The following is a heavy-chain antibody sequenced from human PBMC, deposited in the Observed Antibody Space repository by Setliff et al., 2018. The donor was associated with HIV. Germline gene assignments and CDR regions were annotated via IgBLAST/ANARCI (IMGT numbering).Heavy chain of an antibody. CDR2: INSHTGAT. D-gene: IGHD2-8*01. J-gene: IGHJ6*02. CDR1: GYDFTGYQ. Sequence: ASVKVSCKTSGYDFTGYQIHWVRQAPGQGLEWLGWINSHTGATNYAQNFQGRVIMTREKSISTAYLDLSGLRSDDTAVYYCSKSMKFYYYGLDVWGPGTAVTVSS. V-gene: IGHV1-2*02. CDR3: SKSMKFYYYGLDV.